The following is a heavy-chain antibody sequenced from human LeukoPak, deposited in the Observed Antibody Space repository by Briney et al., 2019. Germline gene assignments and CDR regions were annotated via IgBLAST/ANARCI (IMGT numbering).Heavy chain of an antibody. J-gene: IGHJ3*02. D-gene: IGHD6-6*01. CDR2: INHSGST. Sequence: SETLSLTCAVYGGSFSGYYWSWIRQPPGKGLEWIGEINHSGSTNYNPSLKSRVTISVDTSKNQFSLKLSSVTAADTAVYYCASRTYSSSSGVGAFDIWGQGTMVTVSS. CDR3: ASRTYSSSSGVGAFDI. V-gene: IGHV4-34*01. CDR1: GGSFSGYY.